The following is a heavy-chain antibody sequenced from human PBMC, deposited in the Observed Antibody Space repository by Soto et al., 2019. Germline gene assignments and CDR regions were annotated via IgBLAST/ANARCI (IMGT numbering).Heavy chain of an antibody. D-gene: IGHD3-22*01. J-gene: IGHJ4*02. CDR2: INGDSGNT. V-gene: IGHV1-3*01. CDR1: GYTFTSHS. Sequence: ASVKVSCKVSGYTFTSHSMHWVRQAPGQRLEWMGLINGDSGNTKDSQKFQGRVTMTRDTSTSTVYMELSSLRSEDTAVYYCARATDYYDSSGPPFDYWGQGTLVTVSS. CDR3: ARATDYYDSSGPPFDY.